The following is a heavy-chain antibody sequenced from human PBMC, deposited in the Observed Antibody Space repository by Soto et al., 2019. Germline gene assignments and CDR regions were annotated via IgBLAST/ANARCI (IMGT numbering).Heavy chain of an antibody. V-gene: IGHV3-23*01. D-gene: IGHD3-22*01. Sequence: GGSLRLSCAASGFMFNNYAMSWVRQAPGKGLEWVSTVSVSGGTTYYADSLKGRFTISRDNSKKTVYLQMNRLRADDTAIYYCANRLYYYDSSGYRLFDYWGQGTMVTVYS. CDR3: ANRLYYYDSSGYRLFDY. J-gene: IGHJ4*02. CDR1: GFMFNNYA. CDR2: VSVSGGTT.